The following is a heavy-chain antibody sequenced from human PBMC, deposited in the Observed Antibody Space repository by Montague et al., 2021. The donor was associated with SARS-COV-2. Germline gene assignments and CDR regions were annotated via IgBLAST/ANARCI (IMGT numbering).Heavy chain of an antibody. CDR3: ARVYGGDDVIGNYFDY. CDR1: GFTFSSYE. Sequence: RLSWSASGFTFSSYEMNWVRQAPGKGLEWVSYISSSGSNIDYADSVKGRFTISRDNAKNSLYLQMNSLRAEDTAVYYCARVYGGDDVIGNYFDYWGQGTLVTVSS. J-gene: IGHJ4*02. V-gene: IGHV3-48*03. CDR2: ISSSGSNI. D-gene: IGHD2-21*01.